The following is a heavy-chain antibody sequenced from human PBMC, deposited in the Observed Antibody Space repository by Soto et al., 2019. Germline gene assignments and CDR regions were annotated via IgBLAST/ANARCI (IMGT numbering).Heavy chain of an antibody. J-gene: IGHJ4*02. Sequence: SETLSLTCTVSGGSMRNYFWTWIRQPPGKGLEWIGSMHYSGGTYYNSSLKGRVTISIDTSNNHFSLNLISMTAADTALYYCSSIVVGTSRHSAFDAWGQGTLVTVSS. CDR3: SSIVVGTSRHSAFDA. CDR1: GGSMRNYF. CDR2: MHYSGGT. D-gene: IGHD1-26*01. V-gene: IGHV4-59*04.